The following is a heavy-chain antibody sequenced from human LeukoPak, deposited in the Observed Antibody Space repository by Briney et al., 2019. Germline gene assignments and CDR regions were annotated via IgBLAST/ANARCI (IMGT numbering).Heavy chain of an antibody. V-gene: IGHV1-8*02. Sequence: ASVKVSCKVSGYTFTSYYMHWVRQATGQGLEWMGWMNPNSGNTGYAQKFQGRVTMTRNTSISTAYMELSSLRSEDTAVYYWARALSASFDYWGQGTLVTVSS. CDR3: ARALSASFDY. CDR2: MNPNSGNT. J-gene: IGHJ4*02. CDR1: GYTFTSYY.